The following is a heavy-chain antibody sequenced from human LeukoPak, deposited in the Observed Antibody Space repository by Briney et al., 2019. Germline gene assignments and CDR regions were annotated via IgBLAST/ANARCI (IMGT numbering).Heavy chain of an antibody. J-gene: IGHJ6*02. D-gene: IGHD3-16*01. CDR3: ARDRGDGRNYYYGMDV. CDR1: GLTFSTFW. Sequence: GSLRLSCAASGLTFSTFWMHWVRQAPGKGLEWVSRINGDGSSTSYADSVKGRFTISRDNAKNTLHLHMNSLRAEDTAMYYCARDRGDGRNYYYGMDVWGQGTTVTVS. V-gene: IGHV3-74*01. CDR2: INGDGSST.